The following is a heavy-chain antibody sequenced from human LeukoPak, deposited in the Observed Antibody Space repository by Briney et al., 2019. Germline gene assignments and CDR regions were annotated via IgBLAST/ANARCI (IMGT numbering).Heavy chain of an antibody. D-gene: IGHD1-26*01. V-gene: IGHV3-66*01. CDR1: GFTVPGTY. CDR2: IFRTGNT. Sequence: GGSLRLSCAASGFTVPGTYMSWVRQAPGKGLEWVSIIFRTGNTFYADSVKGRFTISSDSSKSTLFLQMNNLRDEDTAVYFCARDQCESTTCPLYFQYWGQGSQVTVSS. J-gene: IGHJ1*01. CDR3: ARDQCESTTCPLYFQY.